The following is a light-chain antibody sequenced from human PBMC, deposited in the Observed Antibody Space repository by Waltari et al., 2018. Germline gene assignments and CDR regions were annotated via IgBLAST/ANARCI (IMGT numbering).Light chain of an antibody. V-gene: IGKV1-33*01. Sequence: DIQMTQSPSSLSASIGDRVTITCQASQGIRDFVNWYQQKPGKAPKLLIYDASNLEPGVPSRFSGSGSGTDFTCTISSLQPEDIATYYCQQYHNLPVTFGGGTKVGIK. CDR2: DAS. CDR3: QQYHNLPVT. J-gene: IGKJ4*01. CDR1: QGIRDF.